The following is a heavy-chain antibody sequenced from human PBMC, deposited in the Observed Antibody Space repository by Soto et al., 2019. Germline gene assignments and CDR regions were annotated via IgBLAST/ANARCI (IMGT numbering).Heavy chain of an antibody. V-gene: IGHV3-23*01. CDR3: AKYSAVGYSSGWHGPGGAFDI. J-gene: IGHJ3*02. CDR1: GFTFSSYA. CDR2: ISGSGGST. Sequence: PGGSLRLSCAASGFTFSSYAMSWVRQAPGKGLEWVSAISGSGGSTYYADSVKGRFTISRDNSKNTLYLQMNSLRAEDTAVYYCAKYSAVGYSSGWHGPGGAFDISGQGTMVTVSS. D-gene: IGHD6-19*01.